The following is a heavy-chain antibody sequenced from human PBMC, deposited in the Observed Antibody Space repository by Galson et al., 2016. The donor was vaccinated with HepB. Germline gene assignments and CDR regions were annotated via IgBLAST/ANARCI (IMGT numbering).Heavy chain of an antibody. D-gene: IGHD2-2*01. J-gene: IGHJ5*02. CDR1: GFTFSDHF. V-gene: IGHV3-11*01. CDR3: ARGVGVVVPPTIGWFDP. Sequence: SLRLSCAASGFTFSDHFMTWIRQAPGKGLEWIAYISNSGTTILYADSVKGRFTISRDSAKNAVYLEMNTLRDEDTALYYCARGVGVVVPPTIGWFDPWGQGTLVVVSS. CDR2: ISNSGTTI.